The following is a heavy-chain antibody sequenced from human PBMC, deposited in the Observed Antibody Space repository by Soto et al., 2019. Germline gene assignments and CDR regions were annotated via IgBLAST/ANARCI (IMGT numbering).Heavy chain of an antibody. V-gene: IGHV1-2*04. D-gene: IGHD1-1*01. CDR2: INPNSGGT. J-gene: IGHJ3*02. CDR3: ARSSVWVRTTGTTTDAFDI. Sequence: ASVKVSCKASGYTFTGYYMHWVRQAPGQGLEWMGWINPNSGGTNYAQKFQGWVTMTRDTSISTAYMELSRLRSDDTAVYYCARSSVWVRTTGTTTDAFDIWGQGTMVTVSS. CDR1: GYTFTGYY.